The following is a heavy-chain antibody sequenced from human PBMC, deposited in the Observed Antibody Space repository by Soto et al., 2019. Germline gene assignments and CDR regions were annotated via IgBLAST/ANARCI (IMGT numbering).Heavy chain of an antibody. J-gene: IGHJ6*02. Sequence: SETLSLTCTVSSDSSSSHKWSWIRQPPGKGLEWIGYIDNGGGTSYNPSLRSRVTMSVDTSTLQFTLKLSSVTAADTAVYYCVRQGFRVLRGLVDVWGQETMVTVSS. CDR3: VRQGFRVLRGLVDV. V-gene: IGHV4-59*08. D-gene: IGHD3-10*01. CDR1: SDSSSSHK. CDR2: IDNGGGT.